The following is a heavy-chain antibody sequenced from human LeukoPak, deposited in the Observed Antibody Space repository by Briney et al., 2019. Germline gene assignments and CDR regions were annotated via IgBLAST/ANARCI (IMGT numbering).Heavy chain of an antibody. CDR2: ISYDGSNK. Sequence: GGSLRLSCAASGFTVSTNYMNWVRQAPGKGLEWVAVISYDGSNKYYADSVKGRFTISRDNSKNTLYLQMNSLRAEDTAVYYCARDIVVVPAAINYYMDVWGKGTTVTVSS. J-gene: IGHJ6*03. CDR1: GFTVSTNY. CDR3: ARDIVVVPAAINYYMDV. D-gene: IGHD2-2*01. V-gene: IGHV3-30-3*01.